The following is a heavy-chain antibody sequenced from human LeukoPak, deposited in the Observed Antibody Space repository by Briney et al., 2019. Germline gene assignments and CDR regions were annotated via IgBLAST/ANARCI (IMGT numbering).Heavy chain of an antibody. CDR2: IYYSGST. V-gene: IGHV4-59*01. CDR1: GGSISSYY. J-gene: IGHJ5*02. Sequence: PSETLSLTCTVSGGSISSYYWSWIRQPPGKGLEWIGYIYYSGSTNYNPSLKSRVTISVDTSKNQFSLKLSSVTAADTAVYYCARNYDILTGPAFDPWGQGTLVTVSS. D-gene: IGHD3-9*01. CDR3: ARNYDILTGPAFDP.